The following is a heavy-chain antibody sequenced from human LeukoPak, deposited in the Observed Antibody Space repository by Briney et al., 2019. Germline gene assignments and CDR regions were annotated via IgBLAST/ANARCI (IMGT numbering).Heavy chain of an antibody. J-gene: IGHJ3*02. CDR3: AKDRIVVVPAAIDQDAFDI. Sequence: GGSLRLSCAASGFTFSSYAMSRVRQAPGKGLEWVSAISGSGGSTYYADSVKGRFTISRDNSKNTLYLQMNSLRAEDTAVYYCAKDRIVVVPAAIDQDAFDIWGQGTMVTVSS. V-gene: IGHV3-23*01. D-gene: IGHD2-2*01. CDR2: ISGSGGST. CDR1: GFTFSSYA.